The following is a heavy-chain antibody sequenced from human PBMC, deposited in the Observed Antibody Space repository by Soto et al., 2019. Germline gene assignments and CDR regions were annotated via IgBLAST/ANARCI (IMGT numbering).Heavy chain of an antibody. CDR3: ARGTVRDHDFGDH. CDR2: MSSDGSGT. CDR1: GFTFSTYW. Sequence: EVQLVESGGDLVQPGGSLRLSCAASGFTFSTYWMHWVRQVPGKGPEWVSRMSSDGSGTAYADSVGGRFIISSDNAKNTLYLQMNSLRVDDTAVYYCARGTVRDHDFGDHWGLGTLVAVSS. V-gene: IGHV3-74*01. J-gene: IGHJ4*02. D-gene: IGHD4-17*01.